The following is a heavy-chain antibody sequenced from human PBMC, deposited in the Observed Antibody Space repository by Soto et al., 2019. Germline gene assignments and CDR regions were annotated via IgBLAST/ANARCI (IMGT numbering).Heavy chain of an antibody. J-gene: IGHJ4*02. D-gene: IGHD3-22*01. CDR1: GFTFSDHY. CDR2: ISSSSSYT. Sequence: GGSLSLSCAAAGFTFSDHYMSLIRQAPGKGPEWVSYISSSSSYTNYADSVKGRFTISRDNAKNSLYLQMNSLRAEDTAMYYCARRYHDSSGYYYFDYWGQGTQVTVSS. CDR3: ARRYHDSSGYYYFDY. V-gene: IGHV3-11*06.